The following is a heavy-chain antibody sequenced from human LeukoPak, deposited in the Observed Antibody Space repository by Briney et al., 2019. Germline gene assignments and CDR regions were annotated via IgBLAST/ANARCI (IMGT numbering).Heavy chain of an antibody. CDR1: GFIFSSYR. D-gene: IGHD6-19*01. V-gene: IGHV3-48*01. Sequence: GGSLRLSCVGSGFIFSSYRMNWVRQAPGKGLEWISYISSSSTTIYYADSVKGRFTISRDDAKNSLYLQMNSLRAEDTAVYYCASGYSSGPVYWGQGNLVTVSS. J-gene: IGHJ4*02. CDR2: ISSSSTTI. CDR3: ASGYSSGPVY.